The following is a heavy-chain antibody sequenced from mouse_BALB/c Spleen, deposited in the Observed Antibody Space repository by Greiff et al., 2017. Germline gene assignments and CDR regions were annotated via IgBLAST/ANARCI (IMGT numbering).Heavy chain of an antibody. J-gene: IGHJ4*01. CDR3: ARCWSTMIKSYAMDD. Sequence: QVQLQQSGAELMKPGASVKISCKATGYTFSSYWIEWVKQRPGHGLEWIGEILPGSGSTNYNEKFKGKATFTADTSSNTAYMQLSSLTSEDSAVYYCARCWSTMIKSYAMDDWGQGTSVTVSS. D-gene: IGHD2-4*01. V-gene: IGHV1-9*01. CDR2: ILPGSGST. CDR1: GYTFSSYW.